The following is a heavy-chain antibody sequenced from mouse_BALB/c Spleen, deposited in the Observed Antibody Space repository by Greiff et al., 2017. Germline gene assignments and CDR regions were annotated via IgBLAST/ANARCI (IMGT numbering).Heavy chain of an antibody. J-gene: IGHJ4*01. Sequence: VQLQQSGPELVKPGASVKMSCKASGYTFTSYVMHWVKQKPGQGLEWIGYINPYNDGTKYNEKFKGKATLTSDKSSSTAYMELSSLTSEDSAVYYCARGDPIYYCGSSYVSYAMDYWGQGTSVTVSS. CDR3: ARGDPIYYCGSSYVSYAMDY. CDR2: INPYNDGT. V-gene: IGHV1-14*01. D-gene: IGHD1-1*01. CDR1: GYTFTSYV.